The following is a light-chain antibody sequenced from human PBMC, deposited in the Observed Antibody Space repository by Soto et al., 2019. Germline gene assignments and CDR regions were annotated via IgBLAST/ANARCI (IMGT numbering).Light chain of an antibody. Sequence: EIVLTQSPGTLSLSPGERATLSCRAGQSVSSTYLAWYQQKPGQATRLLISGASSRATGIPDRFSGSGSGTDFTLTISRLEPEDFAVYYCQQSGSTPETFGGGTKVEIK. CDR2: GAS. V-gene: IGKV3-20*01. CDR3: QQSGSTPET. CDR1: QSVSSTY. J-gene: IGKJ4*01.